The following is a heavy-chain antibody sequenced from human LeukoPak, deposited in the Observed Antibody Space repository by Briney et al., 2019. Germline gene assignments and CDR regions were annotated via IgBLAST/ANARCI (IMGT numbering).Heavy chain of an antibody. V-gene: IGHV4-59*11. D-gene: IGHD3-10*01. CDR3: ARGPPGAYYGSGSYSYYMDV. CDR2: IYHSGST. Sequence: SETLSLTCSVSGGSISSHFWSWIRQPPGKGLEWIGYIYHSGSTNYNPSLNSRVTISVDTSKKQFSLKLSSVTAADTAVYYCARGPPGAYYGSGSYSYYMDVSGKGTTVTVSS. J-gene: IGHJ6*03. CDR1: GGSISSHF.